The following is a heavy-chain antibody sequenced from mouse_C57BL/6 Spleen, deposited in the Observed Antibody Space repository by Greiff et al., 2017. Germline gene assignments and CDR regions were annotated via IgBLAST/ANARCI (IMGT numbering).Heavy chain of an antibody. CDR2: ISSGSSTI. CDR3: ARRFITTVHYAMDY. V-gene: IGHV5-17*01. CDR1: GFTFSDYG. J-gene: IGHJ4*01. Sequence: EVMLVESGGGLVKPGGSLKLSCAASGFTFSDYGMHWVRQAPEKGLEWVAYISSGSSTIYYADTVKGRFTISRDNAKNTLFLQMTSLRSEDTAMYYCARRFITTVHYAMDYWGQGTSVTVSS. D-gene: IGHD1-1*01.